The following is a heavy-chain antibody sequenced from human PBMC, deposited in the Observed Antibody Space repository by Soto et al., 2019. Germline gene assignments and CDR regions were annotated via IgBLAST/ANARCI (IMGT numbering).Heavy chain of an antibody. Sequence: PGGSLRLSCAASGFTFSTYGMQWVRQAPGEGLEWVAVISYDGYLKYYVDAVKGRFTVARDNSKNTLFLEMNSLRVEDTAVYFCAKDFKVSGSHYGTLNYYYGMDVWGQGTTVTSP. CDR1: GFTFSTYG. V-gene: IGHV3-30*18. CDR3: AKDFKVSGSHYGTLNYYYGMDV. D-gene: IGHD3-10*01. J-gene: IGHJ6*02. CDR2: ISYDGYLK.